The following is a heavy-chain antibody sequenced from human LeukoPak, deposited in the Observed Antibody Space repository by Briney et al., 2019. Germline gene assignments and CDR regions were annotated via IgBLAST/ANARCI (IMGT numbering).Heavy chain of an antibody. J-gene: IGHJ4*02. CDR3: AKDLVAYCGGDCLPHFDY. CDR2: ISGSGGST. Sequence: QPGGSLRLSCAASGFTFTTYAMTWVRQAPGRGLEWVSTISGSGGSTYYADSVKGRFTISRDNSKNTLYLQMNSLRAEDTAVYYCAKDLVAYCGGDCLPHFDYWGQGTLVTVSS. CDR1: GFTFTTYA. V-gene: IGHV3-23*01. D-gene: IGHD2-21*02.